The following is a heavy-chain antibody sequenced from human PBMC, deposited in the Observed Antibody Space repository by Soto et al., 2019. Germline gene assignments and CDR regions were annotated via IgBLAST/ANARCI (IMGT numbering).Heavy chain of an antibody. V-gene: IGHV5-51*01. CDR3: ARRTAAGPEDY. J-gene: IGHJ4*02. CDR1: GYSFTRKW. D-gene: IGHD6-13*01. Sequence: PGESLKISCKASGYSFTRKWISWVRQMPGKGLEWMGRIDPTDSDTRYSPPFQGQVTISADKSISTAYLQWSSLKASDTAMYYCARRTAAGPEDYWGQGTLVTVSS. CDR2: IDPTDSDT.